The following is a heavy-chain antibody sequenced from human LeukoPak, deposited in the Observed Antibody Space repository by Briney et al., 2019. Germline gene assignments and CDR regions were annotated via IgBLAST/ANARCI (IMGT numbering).Heavy chain of an antibody. CDR3: ARGDLGDY. V-gene: IGHV3-74*03. J-gene: IGHJ4*02. CDR2: VNYDGSIT. CDR1: GFTVSSNY. D-gene: IGHD7-27*01. Sequence: QPGGSLRLSCAASGFTVSSNYMSWVRHAPGKGLVWVSRVNYDGSITTYEDSVKGRFTISRDNAKKTLYLQMNSLRVEDTAVYYCARGDLGDYWGQGTLVTVSS.